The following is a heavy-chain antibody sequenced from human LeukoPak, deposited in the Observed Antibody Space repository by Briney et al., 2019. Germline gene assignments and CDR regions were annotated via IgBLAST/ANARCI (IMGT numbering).Heavy chain of an antibody. CDR2: INHSGST. V-gene: IGHV4-34*01. CDR3: AGWGLSDTYLIFDY. J-gene: IGHJ4*02. CDR1: GGSFRGYS. Sequence: PSETPSLTCAVYGGSFRGYSWTWIRQSPGKGLEWIGEINHSGSTNYNPSLKSRVTISVDSSKNQFSLRLSSVTAADTAVYYCAGWGLSDTYLIFDYWGQGTLVTVSS. D-gene: IGHD1-26*01.